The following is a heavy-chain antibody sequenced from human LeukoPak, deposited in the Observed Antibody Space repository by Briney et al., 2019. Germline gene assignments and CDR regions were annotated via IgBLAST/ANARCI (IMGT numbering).Heavy chain of an antibody. CDR1: GFTSNRYA. CDR2: IGGGGGGI. J-gene: IGHJ4*02. D-gene: IGHD3-10*01. CDR3: ATWPGAWYGEDY. V-gene: IGHV3-23*01. Sequence: GGSLRLSCAASGFTSNRYAMIWVRQAPGKGLEWVSVIGGGGGGIHYADSVKGRFTISRDNSNNTLYLQMNSLRAEDTAVYYCATWPGAWYGEDYWGQGTLVTVSS.